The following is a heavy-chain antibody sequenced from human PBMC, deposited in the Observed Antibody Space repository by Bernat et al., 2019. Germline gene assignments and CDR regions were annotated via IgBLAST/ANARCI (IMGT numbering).Heavy chain of an antibody. V-gene: IGHV4-39*01. Sequence: QLQLQESGPGLVKPSETLSLTCTVSGCSISSSSYYWCWIRQSPGKGLEWIGSIYYSGSTYYNPSLKSRVTISVDTSKNQFSLKLSSVTAADTAVYYCATLLLVLRTIDYWGQGTLVTVSS. CDR2: IYYSGST. D-gene: IGHD6-13*01. CDR3: ATLLLVLRTIDY. CDR1: GCSISSSSYY. J-gene: IGHJ4*02.